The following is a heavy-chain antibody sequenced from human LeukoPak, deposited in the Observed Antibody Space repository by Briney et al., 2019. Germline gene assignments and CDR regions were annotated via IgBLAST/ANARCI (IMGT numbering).Heavy chain of an antibody. CDR2: INYNGVT. Sequence: SETLSLTCTVAGGSTSSGGYYWSWNRQHPGKGLEWIGYINYNGVTYYNPSLKSRLTISVVDTSKNQFSLRLNSVTVADTAVYYCARSDYVWGNYRPIPDYWGQGTLVTVSS. CDR3: ARSDYVWGNYRPIPDY. V-gene: IGHV4-31*03. D-gene: IGHD3-16*02. CDR1: GGSTSSGGYY. J-gene: IGHJ4*02.